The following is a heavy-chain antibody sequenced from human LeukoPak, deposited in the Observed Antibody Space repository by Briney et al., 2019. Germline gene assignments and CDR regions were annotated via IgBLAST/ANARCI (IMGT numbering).Heavy chain of an antibody. J-gene: IGHJ4*02. CDR3: ASVAKERVGGVYYFDY. Sequence: GGSLRLSCAASGFTISDYDMHWVRQATGKGLEWVSAIGTAGDTYYTGSVKGRFTISRENAKNSLYLQMNSLRAGDTAVYYCASVAKERVGGVYYFDYWGQGTLVTVSS. CDR2: IGTAGDT. CDR1: GFTISDYD. V-gene: IGHV3-13*01. D-gene: IGHD1-1*01.